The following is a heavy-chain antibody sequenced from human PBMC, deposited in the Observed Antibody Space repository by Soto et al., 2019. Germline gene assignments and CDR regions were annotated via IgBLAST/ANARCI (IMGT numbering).Heavy chain of an antibody. Sequence: QVQLVQSGAEVKKPWSSVKVSCKASGGTFSSDAISRVRQAPGQVLEWMGGIIPIFVTANYVQKCQGRVPITADESTSTGYMERSSLRSEDTVVYYCARAPHYDFCSGDYYCGQGTLLTVSS. V-gene: IGHV1-69*01. D-gene: IGHD3-3*01. CDR3: ARAPHYDFCSGDYY. CDR2: IIPIFVTA. J-gene: IGHJ4*02. CDR1: GGTFSSDA.